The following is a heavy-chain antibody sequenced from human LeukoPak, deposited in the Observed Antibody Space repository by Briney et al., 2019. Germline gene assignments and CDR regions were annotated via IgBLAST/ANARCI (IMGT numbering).Heavy chain of an antibody. V-gene: IGHV1-24*01. CDR1: GYTLTELS. CDR3: ATSPRVVPAAMRVYYYYYGMDV. CDR2: FDPEDGET. D-gene: IGHD2-2*01. J-gene: IGHJ6*02. Sequence: AASVKVSCKVSGYTLTELSMHWVRQAPGKGLEWMGGFDPEDGETIYAQKFQGRVTMTEDTSTDTAYMELSSLRSEGTAVYYCATSPRVVPAAMRVYYYYYGMDVWGQGTTVTVSS.